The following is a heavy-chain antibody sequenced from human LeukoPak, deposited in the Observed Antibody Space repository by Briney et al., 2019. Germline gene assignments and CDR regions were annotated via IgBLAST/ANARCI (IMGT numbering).Heavy chain of an antibody. J-gene: IGHJ4*02. Sequence: GASVKVSCKASGYTFTGYYMHWVRQAPGQGLEWMGRINPNSGGTNYAQKFQGRVTMTRDTSTSTVYIELSSLRSEDTAVYYCARDLLSSSGSYRVSVYFDYWGQGTLVTVSS. CDR1: GYTFTGYY. D-gene: IGHD1-26*01. CDR2: INPNSGGT. V-gene: IGHV1-2*06. CDR3: ARDLLSSSGSYRVSVYFDY.